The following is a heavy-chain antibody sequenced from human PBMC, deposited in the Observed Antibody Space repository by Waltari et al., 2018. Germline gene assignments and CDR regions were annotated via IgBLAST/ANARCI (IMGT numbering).Heavy chain of an antibody. CDR1: GFTFGSFG. V-gene: IGHV3-30*02. CDR2: IRYDGSNK. D-gene: IGHD1-26*01. J-gene: IGHJ4*02. Sequence: QVQLVESGGGVVQPGGSLRPSWAASGFTFGSFGMPWVRQAPGKGLGWVAFIRYDGSNKYYADSVKGRFTISRDNSKNTLYLQMNSLRAEDTAVYYCAKDLGIVGLFDYWGQGTLVTVSS. CDR3: AKDLGIVGLFDY.